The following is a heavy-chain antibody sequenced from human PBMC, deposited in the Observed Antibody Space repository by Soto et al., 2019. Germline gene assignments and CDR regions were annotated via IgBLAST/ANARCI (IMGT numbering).Heavy chain of an antibody. V-gene: IGHV3-23*01. J-gene: IGHJ4*02. D-gene: IGHD6-19*01. CDR3: AKTRTRGQWLAQDY. Sequence: EVQLLESGGGLVQPGGSLRLSCAASGFTFSSYAMSWVRQAPGKGLEWVSANSGSGGSTYYADSVKGRFTISRDNSKNTLYLQMNSLRAEDTAVYYCAKTRTRGQWLAQDYWGQGTLVTVSS. CDR2: NSGSGGST. CDR1: GFTFSSYA.